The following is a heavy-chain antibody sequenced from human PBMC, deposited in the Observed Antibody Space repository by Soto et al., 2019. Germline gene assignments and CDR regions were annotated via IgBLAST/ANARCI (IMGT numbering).Heavy chain of an antibody. V-gene: IGHV3-23*01. CDR1: GFTFSSYV. Sequence: EVQLLESGGGLVQPGGSLRLSCAASGFTFSSYVMSWVRPAPGKGLEWVSAISGSGGSTYYADSVKGRFTISRDNSKNTLYLQINSLRAEDTAVYYCAKGSSGWYERFDYWGQGTLVTVSS. CDR2: ISGSGGST. J-gene: IGHJ4*02. CDR3: AKGSSGWYERFDY. D-gene: IGHD6-19*01.